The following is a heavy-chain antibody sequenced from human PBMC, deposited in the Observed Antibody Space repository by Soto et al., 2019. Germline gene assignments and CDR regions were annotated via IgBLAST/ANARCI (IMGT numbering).Heavy chain of an antibody. V-gene: IGHV1-3*01. J-gene: IGHJ4*02. Sequence: QVPLVQSGAEVKKPGASVKVSCKASGYTFTSYAMHWVRQAPGQRLEWMGWINAGNGNTKYSQKFQGRVTITRDTSASTAYMELSSLRSEDTAVYYCARDCSGGSCYLHFDYWGQGTLVTVSS. CDR2: INAGNGNT. CDR3: ARDCSGGSCYLHFDY. D-gene: IGHD2-15*01. CDR1: GYTFTSYA.